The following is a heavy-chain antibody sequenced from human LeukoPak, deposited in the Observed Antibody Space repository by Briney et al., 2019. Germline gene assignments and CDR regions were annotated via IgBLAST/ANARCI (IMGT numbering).Heavy chain of an antibody. CDR3: ATRLTIFDAFDI. J-gene: IGHJ3*02. D-gene: IGHD3-9*01. Sequence: ASVKVSCKASGFTSTGYYMHWVRQAPGQGLEWMGWINPNSGDTNYAQRFQGRVIMTRDTSISTGHMEKSRLRSDDTAVYYCATRLTIFDAFDIWGQGTMVTVSS. CDR2: INPNSGDT. CDR1: GFTSTGYY. V-gene: IGHV1-2*02.